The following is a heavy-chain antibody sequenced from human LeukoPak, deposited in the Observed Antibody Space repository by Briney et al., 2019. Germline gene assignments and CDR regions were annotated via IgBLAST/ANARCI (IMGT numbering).Heavy chain of an antibody. CDR1: GGSISSYY. CDR3: ARHAHSSSYYFDY. Sequence: SETLSLTCTVSGGSISSYYWSWIRQPPGKGLEWIGYIYYSGSTNYNPSFKSRVTISVDTSKNQFSLKLSSVTAADTAVYYCARHAHSSSYYFDYWGQGTLVTVSS. V-gene: IGHV4-59*08. D-gene: IGHD6-13*01. CDR2: IYYSGST. J-gene: IGHJ4*02.